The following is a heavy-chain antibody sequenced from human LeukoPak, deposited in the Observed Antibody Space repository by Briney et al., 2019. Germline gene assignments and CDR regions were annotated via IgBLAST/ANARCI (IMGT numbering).Heavy chain of an antibody. D-gene: IGHD2-15*01. J-gene: IGHJ4*02. CDR1: GGSFSGYY. V-gene: IGHV4-34*01. CDR2: INHSGST. CDR3: ARRLLLGYCSGGSCYSPLDY. Sequence: SETLSLTCAVYGGSFSGYYWSWLRQPPGKGLEWIGEINHSGSTNYNPSLKSRVTISVDTSKNQFSLKLSSVTAADTAVYYCARRLLLGYCSGGSCYSPLDYWGQGTLVTVSS.